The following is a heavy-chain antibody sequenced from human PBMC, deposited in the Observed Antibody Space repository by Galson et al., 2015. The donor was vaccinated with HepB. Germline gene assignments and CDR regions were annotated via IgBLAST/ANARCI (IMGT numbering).Heavy chain of an antibody. J-gene: IGHJ4*02. CDR3: TRVPPYYYDTGEGND. D-gene: IGHD3-22*01. CDR1: GFTFNNAW. V-gene: IGHV3-15*01. Sequence: SLRLSCAASGFTFNNAWMTWVRQAPGKGLEWVGRIKSKNDSGTTDYAAPVEGRFTISRDDSKNTLYLQMNSLKIENTAVYYCTRVPPYYYDTGEGNDWGQGTLVTVSS. CDR2: IKSKNDSGTT.